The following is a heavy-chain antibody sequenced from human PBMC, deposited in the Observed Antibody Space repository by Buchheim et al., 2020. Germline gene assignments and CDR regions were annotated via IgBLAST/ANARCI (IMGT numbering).Heavy chain of an antibody. V-gene: IGHV3-30-3*01. D-gene: IGHD3-22*01. CDR3: ARDYSSGYYYGGMDV. J-gene: IGHJ6*02. CDR1: GFTFSSYA. CDR2: ISYDGSNK. Sequence: QVQLVESGGGVVQPGRSLRLSCAASGFTFSSYAMHWVRQAPGKGLEWVAVISYDGSNKYYADSVKGRFTIPRDNSKNTLYLQMNSLRAEDTAVYYCARDYSSGYYYGGMDVWGQGTT.